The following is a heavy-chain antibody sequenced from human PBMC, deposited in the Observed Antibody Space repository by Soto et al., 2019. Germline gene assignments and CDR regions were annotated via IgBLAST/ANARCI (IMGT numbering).Heavy chain of an antibody. CDR3: ARDTCINGVCYGYLDY. D-gene: IGHD2-8*01. Sequence: QLPLQESGSGLVKPSQTLSLTCAVSGGSISSGGYSWTWIRQPPGKDLERIGYIYPSGSTYYNPSLKSRVTISVDRSKNQFSLKLSSVTAADTAVYYCARDTCINGVCYGYLDYWGQGTMVTVSS. CDR1: GGSISSGGYS. CDR2: IYPSGST. J-gene: IGHJ4*02. V-gene: IGHV4-30-2*01.